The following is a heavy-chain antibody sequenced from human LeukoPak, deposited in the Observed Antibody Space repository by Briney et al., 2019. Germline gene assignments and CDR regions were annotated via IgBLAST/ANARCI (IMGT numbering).Heavy chain of an antibody. V-gene: IGHV4-39*02. CDR1: GGSISSSSYY. CDR2: IYYSGST. J-gene: IGHJ1*01. Sequence: SETLSLTCTVSGGSISSSSYYWGWIRQPPGKGLEWIGSIYYSGSTYYNPSLKSRVTISVDTSKNQFSLKLSSVTAADTAVYYCARERVYYDGSGYKTAEYFQHWGQGTLVTVSS. D-gene: IGHD3-22*01. CDR3: ARERVYYDGSGYKTAEYFQH.